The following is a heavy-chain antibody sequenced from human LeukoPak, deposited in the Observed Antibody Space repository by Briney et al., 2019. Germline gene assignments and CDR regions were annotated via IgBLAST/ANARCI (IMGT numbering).Heavy chain of an antibody. CDR2: FDPEDGET. V-gene: IGHV1-24*01. Sequence: ASVKVSCKVSGYTLTELAMHWVRQAPGKGLEWMGGFDPEDGETIYAQKFQGRVTMTEDTSTDTAYMDLSSLRSEDTAVYYCVTHSGRYYYYWGQGTLVTVS. J-gene: IGHJ4*02. CDR1: GYTLTELA. CDR3: VTHSGRYYYY. D-gene: IGHD1-26*01.